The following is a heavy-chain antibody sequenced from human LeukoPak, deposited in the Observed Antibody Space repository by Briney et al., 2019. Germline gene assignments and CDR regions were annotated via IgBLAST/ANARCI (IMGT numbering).Heavy chain of an antibody. J-gene: IGHJ3*02. CDR2: ISYDGSNK. D-gene: IGHD4-23*01. CDR1: GFTFSSYG. Sequence: GGSLRLSCAASGFTFSSYGMHWVRQAPGKGLEWVAVISYDGSNKYYADSVKGRLTISRDNSKNTLYLQMNSLRAEDTAVYYCARDTPSDYGGNVGAFDIWGQGTMVTVSS. V-gene: IGHV3-30*04. CDR3: ARDTPSDYGGNVGAFDI.